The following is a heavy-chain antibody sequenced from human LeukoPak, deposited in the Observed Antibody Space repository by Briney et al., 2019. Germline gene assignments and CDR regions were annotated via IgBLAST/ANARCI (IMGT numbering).Heavy chain of an antibody. V-gene: IGHV3-23*01. D-gene: IGHD6-19*01. CDR3: AKVRGSGWYEATYYFDY. CDR2: ISGSGGST. CDR1: GFTVSSFY. J-gene: IGHJ4*02. Sequence: GGSLRLSCAASGFTVSSFYMSWVRQAPGKGLEWVSAISGSGGSTYYADSVKGRFTISRDNSKNTLYLQMNSLRAEDTAVYYCAKVRGSGWYEATYYFDYWGQGTLVTVSS.